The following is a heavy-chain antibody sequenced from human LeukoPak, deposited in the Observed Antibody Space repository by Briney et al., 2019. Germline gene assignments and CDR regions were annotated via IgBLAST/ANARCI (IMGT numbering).Heavy chain of an antibody. Sequence: ASVKVSCKASGYTFTCYYMHWVRQAPGQGLEWMGRINPNSGGTNYAQKFQGRVTMTRDTSISTAYMELSRLRSDDTAVYYCATGVTMVRGVIFWGQGALVTVSS. CDR3: ATGVTMVRGVIF. CDR2: INPNSGGT. J-gene: IGHJ4*02. V-gene: IGHV1-2*06. D-gene: IGHD3-10*01. CDR1: GYTFTCYY.